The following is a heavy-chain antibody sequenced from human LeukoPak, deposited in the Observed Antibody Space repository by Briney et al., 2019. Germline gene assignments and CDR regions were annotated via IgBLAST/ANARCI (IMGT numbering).Heavy chain of an antibody. CDR3: ATSLVDCSGGSCYGNWFDP. J-gene: IGHJ5*02. V-gene: IGHV1-24*01. CDR1: GYTLTELS. Sequence: ASVKVSSKVSGYTLTELSMHWVRQAPGKGLEWMGGFDPEDGETIYAQKFQGRVTMTEDTSTDTAYMGLSSLRSEDTAVYYCATSLVDCSGGSCYGNWFDPWGQGTLVTVSS. CDR2: FDPEDGET. D-gene: IGHD2-15*01.